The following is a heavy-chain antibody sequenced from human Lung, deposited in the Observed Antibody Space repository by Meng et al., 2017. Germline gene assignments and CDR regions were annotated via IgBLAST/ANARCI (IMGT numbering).Heavy chain of an antibody. Sequence: VQLVQSGAEVKRPGASVRVSCKASGYTFTDYFKQWVRQAPGQGLEWMGRMNPNSGDTKYAQKFQGRVTMTGYTSISTAYMELSRLTSDDTAVYYCAREGGSSSHFDYWGQGTLVTVSS. D-gene: IGHD6-6*01. J-gene: IGHJ4*02. CDR3: AREGGSSSHFDY. CDR1: GYTFTDYF. CDR2: MNPNSGDT. V-gene: IGHV1-2*06.